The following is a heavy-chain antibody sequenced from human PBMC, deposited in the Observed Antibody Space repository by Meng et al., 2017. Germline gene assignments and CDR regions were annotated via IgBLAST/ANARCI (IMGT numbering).Heavy chain of an antibody. Sequence: GESLKISCAASGFTFSNAWMSWVRRAPGKGLEWVGRIKSKTDGGTTDYAAPVKGRFTISRDDSKNTLYLQMNSLKTEDTAVYYCTTAGSGWYPYYYYGMDVWGQGTTVTVSS. CDR2: IKSKTDGGTT. D-gene: IGHD6-19*01. V-gene: IGHV3-15*01. CDR3: TTAGSGWYPYYYYGMDV. J-gene: IGHJ6*02. CDR1: GFTFSNAW.